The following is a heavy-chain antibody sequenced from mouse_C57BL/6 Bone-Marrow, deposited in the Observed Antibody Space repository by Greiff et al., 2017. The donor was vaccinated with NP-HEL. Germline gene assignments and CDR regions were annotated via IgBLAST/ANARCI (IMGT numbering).Heavy chain of an antibody. J-gene: IGHJ3*01. Sequence: VQLQQSGPVLVKPGASVKMSCKASGYTFTDYYMNWVKQSHGKSLEWIGVINPYNGGTNSNQKFKGKATLTVDKSTSTAYMELNSLTSEDSAVYYCARGGDYGGFAYWGQGTLVTVSA. CDR1: GYTFTDYY. V-gene: IGHV1-19*01. D-gene: IGHD2-4*01. CDR3: ARGGDYGGFAY. CDR2: INPYNGGT.